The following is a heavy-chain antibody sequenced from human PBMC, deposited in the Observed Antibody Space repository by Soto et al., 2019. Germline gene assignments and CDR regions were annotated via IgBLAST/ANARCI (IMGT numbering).Heavy chain of an antibody. CDR3: AKDVR. Sequence: EVQLVESGGDLVQPGGSLRLSCAASGFTFSTHWMSWVRQAPGKGLEWVANINDDGSERNYADSVRGRFSVSRDNAKNSLFLQMNGLSVECTDLYYCAKDVRWGPGHQVTVSS. CDR2: INDDGSER. J-gene: IGHJ4*02. CDR1: GFTFSTHW. V-gene: IGHV3-7*05.